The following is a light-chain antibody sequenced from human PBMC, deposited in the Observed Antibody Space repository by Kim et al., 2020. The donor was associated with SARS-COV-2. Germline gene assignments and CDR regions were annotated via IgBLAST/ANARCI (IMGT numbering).Light chain of an antibody. CDR1: QPIGTW. CDR3: QQLNTSPFT. CDR2: SAA. V-gene: IGKV1-12*01. J-gene: IGKJ3*01. Sequence: ASVGDRVTLTCRASQPIGTWLAWYQHKPGRAPKLLIYSAATLQSGVPSRFSGSGSGADFTLTINSLQAEDFSTYYCQQLNTSPFTFGPGTKVDIK.